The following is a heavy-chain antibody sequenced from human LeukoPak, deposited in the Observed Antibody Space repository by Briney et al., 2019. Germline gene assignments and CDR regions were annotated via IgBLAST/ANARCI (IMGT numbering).Heavy chain of an antibody. CDR2: IYYSGSS. D-gene: IGHD5-18*01. Sequence: SGTLSLTCTVSGGSISSSGYYWGCNRQPPGKGLEWVGSIYYSGSSYYNPSLKSLLTISVDTSNDQFSVRLSSVTAADTAVYYCARLRGYSYGYIDYWGQGSLVTVSS. J-gene: IGHJ4*02. V-gene: IGHV4-39*01. CDR3: ARLRGYSYGYIDY. CDR1: GGSISSSGYY.